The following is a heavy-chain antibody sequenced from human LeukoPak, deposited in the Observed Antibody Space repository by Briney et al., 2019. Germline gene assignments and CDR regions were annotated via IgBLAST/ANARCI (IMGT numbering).Heavy chain of an antibody. CDR3: ARGNVGPLDYSGYYSFDY. Sequence: ASVQVSCKASGYTFSGYYMHWLRQVPGQGPEWLGLINPNSGDRKYPQNFQGRVATARDTSINTDYMELSRLRFDDTAVYYCARGNVGPLDYSGYYSFDYWGQGTMVSVSS. CDR2: INPNSGDR. D-gene: IGHD3-3*01. CDR1: GYTFSGYY. J-gene: IGHJ4*02. V-gene: IGHV1-2*02.